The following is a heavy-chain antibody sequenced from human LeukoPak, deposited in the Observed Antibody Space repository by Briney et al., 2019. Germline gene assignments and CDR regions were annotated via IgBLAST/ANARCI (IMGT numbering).Heavy chain of an antibody. J-gene: IGHJ4*02. CDR1: GGSISSSSYY. V-gene: IGHV4-39*01. CDR2: IYYSGST. Sequence: SETLSLTCTVSGGSISSSSYYWGWIRQPPGKGLEWIGSIYYSGSTYYNPSLKSRVTISVDTSKNQFSLKLSSVTAADTAVYYCARSYDSSGYFDYWGQGTLVTVSS. CDR3: ARSYDSSGYFDY. D-gene: IGHD3-22*01.